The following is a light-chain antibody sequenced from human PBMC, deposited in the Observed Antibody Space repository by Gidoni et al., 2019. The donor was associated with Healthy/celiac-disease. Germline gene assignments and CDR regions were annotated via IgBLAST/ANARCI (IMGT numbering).Light chain of an antibody. V-gene: IGKV1-39*01. CDR3: QQSYSTPHT. CDR2: AAS. Sequence: DIQMTQSPSSLSASVGDRVTITCRASQSIRSYLNWYQQKPGKAPKLLIYAASSLQSEVPSRFSGSGSGTDVTLTISSLQPEDCATDYCQQSYSTPHTFGQGTKLEIK. J-gene: IGKJ2*01. CDR1: QSIRSY.